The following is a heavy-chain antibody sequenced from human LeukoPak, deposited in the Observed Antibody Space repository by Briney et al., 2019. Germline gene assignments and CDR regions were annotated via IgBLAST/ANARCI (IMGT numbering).Heavy chain of an antibody. CDR3: TGNYYGSGSYADFDY. V-gene: IGHV3-73*01. CDR1: GFTFTGSA. D-gene: IGHD3-10*01. Sequence: GGSLRLSCAASGFTFTGSALHWVRQASGKGMEWVGRIRSTANGYATAYAASVKGRFTISRDDSKNTAYLQMDSLKTEDTAVYYCTGNYYGSGSYADFDYWGQGTLVTVSS. J-gene: IGHJ4*02. CDR2: IRSTANGYAT.